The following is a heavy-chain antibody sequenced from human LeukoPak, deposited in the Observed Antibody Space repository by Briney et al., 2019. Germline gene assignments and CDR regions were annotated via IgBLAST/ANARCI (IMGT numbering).Heavy chain of an antibody. CDR2: INPNGGST. D-gene: IGHD3-3*01. CDR3: AREARITIFGVGIDY. V-gene: IGHV1-46*01. J-gene: IGHJ4*02. Sequence: GASVTVSCKASGYTFTSYYMHWVRQAPGQGLEWMGIINPNGGSTSYAQKFQGRVTMTRDTSTSTVYMELSSLRSEDTAVYYCAREARITIFGVGIDYWGQGTLVTVSS. CDR1: GYTFTSYY.